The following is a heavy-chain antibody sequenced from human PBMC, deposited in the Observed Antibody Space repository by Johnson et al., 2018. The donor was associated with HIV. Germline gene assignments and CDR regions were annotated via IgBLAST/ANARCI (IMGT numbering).Heavy chain of an antibody. V-gene: IGHV3-11*04. CDR1: GLTFSDYY. Sequence: QVQLVESGGGLVKPGGSLRLSCAASGLTFSDYYMSWIRQAPGKGLEWVAYISSSGSTIYYADSVKGRFTISRDNAKNSLYLQMNSLRAEDTAVYYCAKCIWASSLIDILDMWGQGTMVTVSS. D-gene: IGHD2-21*01. CDR2: ISSSGSTI. J-gene: IGHJ3*02. CDR3: AKCIWASSLIDILDM.